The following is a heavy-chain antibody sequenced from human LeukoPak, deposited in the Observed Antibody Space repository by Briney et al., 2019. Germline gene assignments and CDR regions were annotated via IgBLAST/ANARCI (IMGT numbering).Heavy chain of an antibody. Sequence: PSETLSLTCAVYCGSFSGYYWSWIRQPPGKGLEWIGEINHSGSTNYNPSLKSRVTISVDTSKNQFSLKLSSVTAADTAVYYCARIRLRFGEFRRVPYYFDYWGQGTLVTVSS. CDR2: INHSGST. D-gene: IGHD3-10*01. J-gene: IGHJ4*02. CDR1: CGSFSGYY. CDR3: ARIRLRFGEFRRVPYYFDY. V-gene: IGHV4-34*01.